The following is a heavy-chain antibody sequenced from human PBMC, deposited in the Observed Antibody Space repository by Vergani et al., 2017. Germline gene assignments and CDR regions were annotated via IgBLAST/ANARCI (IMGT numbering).Heavy chain of an antibody. Sequence: VQLVETGGGLIQPGGSLRLSCAASGFTFSDYYMSWIRQAPGKGLEWVSYISSSGSTIYYADSVKGRFTISRDNAKNSLYLQMNSLRAEDTAVYYCARSPDYGDFWYFDLWGRGTLVTVSS. J-gene: IGHJ2*01. CDR2: ISSSGSTI. D-gene: IGHD4-17*01. V-gene: IGHV3-11*01. CDR3: ARSPDYGDFWYFDL. CDR1: GFTFSDYY.